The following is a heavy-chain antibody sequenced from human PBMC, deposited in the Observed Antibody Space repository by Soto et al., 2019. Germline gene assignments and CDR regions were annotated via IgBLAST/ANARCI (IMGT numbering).Heavy chain of an antibody. CDR1: GFTFSSYS. Sequence: GGSLRLSCAASGFTFSSYSMNWVRQAPGKGLEWVSSISSSSSYIYYADSVKGRFTISRDNAKNSLYLQMNSLRAEDTAVHYCAREEYSGYDFDAFDIWGQGTMVTVSS. D-gene: IGHD5-12*01. J-gene: IGHJ3*02. V-gene: IGHV3-21*01. CDR3: AREEYSGYDFDAFDI. CDR2: ISSSSSYI.